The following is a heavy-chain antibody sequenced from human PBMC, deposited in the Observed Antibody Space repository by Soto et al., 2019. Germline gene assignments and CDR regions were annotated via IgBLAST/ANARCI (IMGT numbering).Heavy chain of an antibody. CDR1: GFTFSSYA. D-gene: IGHD4-4*01. V-gene: IGHV3-23*01. CDR3: AAGTPNPILQPNYYMDV. CDR2: ISGSGGST. Sequence: PGGSLRLSCAASGFTFSSYAMSWVRQAPGKGLEWVSAISGSGGSTYYADSVKGRFTISRDNSKNTLYLQMNSLRAEDTAVYYCAAGTPNPILQPNYYMDVWGKGTTVTVSS. J-gene: IGHJ6*03.